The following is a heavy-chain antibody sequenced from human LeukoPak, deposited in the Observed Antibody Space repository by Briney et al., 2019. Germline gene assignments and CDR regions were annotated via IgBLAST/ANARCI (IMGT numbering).Heavy chain of an antibody. Sequence: ASVKVSCKASGYTFTSYYMHWVRQAPGQGLEWMGIINPSGGSTSYAQKFQGRVTMTRDTSTSTVYMELSSLRSEDTAVYYCARGRVNYYGSGSYSYFDYWGQGTLVTVSS. V-gene: IGHV1-46*01. D-gene: IGHD3-10*01. CDR1: GYTFTSYY. J-gene: IGHJ4*02. CDR2: INPSGGST. CDR3: ARGRVNYYGSGSYSYFDY.